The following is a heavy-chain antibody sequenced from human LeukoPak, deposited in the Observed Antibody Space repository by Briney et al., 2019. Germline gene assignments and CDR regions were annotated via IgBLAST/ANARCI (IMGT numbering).Heavy chain of an antibody. CDR1: GYTFTGYY. D-gene: IGHD6-25*01. V-gene: IGHV1-2*02. CDR2: INPNSGGT. Sequence: ASVKVSCKASGYTFTGYYMHWMRQAPGQGLEWMGWINPNSGGTNYAQKFQGRVTMTRDTSISTAYMELSRLRSDDTAVYYCARDSGYKDGGYYYGMDVWGQGTTVTVSS. CDR3: ARDSGYKDGGYYYGMDV. J-gene: IGHJ6*02.